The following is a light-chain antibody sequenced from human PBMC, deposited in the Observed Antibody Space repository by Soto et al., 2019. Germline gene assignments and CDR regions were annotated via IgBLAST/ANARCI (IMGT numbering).Light chain of an antibody. CDR2: DVS. CDR1: SSDVESYNL. V-gene: IGLV2-11*01. CDR3: CSYAGSYTFYV. Sequence: QSALTQPASVSGSPGQSITISCTGTSSDVESYNLVSWYQQHPGKAPKVMIYDVSKRPSGVPDRFSGSKSGNTASLTLSGLQAVDEADYYCCSYAGSYTFYVFGTGTKVTVL. J-gene: IGLJ1*01.